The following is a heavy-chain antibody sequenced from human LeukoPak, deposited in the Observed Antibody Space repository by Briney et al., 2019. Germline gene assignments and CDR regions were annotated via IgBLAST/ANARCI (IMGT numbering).Heavy chain of an antibody. D-gene: IGHD3-16*02. CDR3: ARTLGWASSRYPFDG. CDR2: MYYSGNT. V-gene: IGHV4-39*01. Sequence: PSETLSFTCTVSGGSISSSNYYWGWIRQPPGEGLEWIGSMYYSGNTDYNPSLKSRVTISVDTSKNQFSLKVNSVTAADTAVYYCARTLGWASSRYPFDGWGQGTLVTVSS. CDR1: GGSISSSNYY. J-gene: IGHJ4*02.